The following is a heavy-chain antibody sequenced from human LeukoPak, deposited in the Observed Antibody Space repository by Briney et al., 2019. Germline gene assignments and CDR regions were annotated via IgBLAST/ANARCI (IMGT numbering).Heavy chain of an antibody. J-gene: IGHJ4*02. CDR3: ARLERIAVYYFDY. CDR1: GGSISSSSYY. V-gene: IGHV4-39*01. Sequence: SETLSLTCTVPGGSISSSSYYWGWIRQPPGKGLEWIGSIYYSGSTYYNPSLKSRVTISVDTSKNQFSLKLSSVTAADTAVYYCARLERIAVYYFDYWGQGTLVTVSS. D-gene: IGHD6-19*01. CDR2: IYYSGST.